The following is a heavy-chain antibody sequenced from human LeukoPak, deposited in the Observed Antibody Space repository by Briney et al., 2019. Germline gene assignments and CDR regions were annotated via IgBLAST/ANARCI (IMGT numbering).Heavy chain of an antibody. V-gene: IGHV3-21*01. J-gene: IGHJ4*02. CDR1: GFTFSSYS. Sequence: TGGSLRLSCAASGFTFSSYSMNWVRQAPGKGLEWVSSISSSSSYIYYADSVKGRFTISRDNAKNSLYLQMNRLRAEDTAVYYCARAKGGNRSFDYWGQGTLVTVSS. D-gene: IGHD4-23*01. CDR2: ISSSSSYI. CDR3: ARAKGGNRSFDY.